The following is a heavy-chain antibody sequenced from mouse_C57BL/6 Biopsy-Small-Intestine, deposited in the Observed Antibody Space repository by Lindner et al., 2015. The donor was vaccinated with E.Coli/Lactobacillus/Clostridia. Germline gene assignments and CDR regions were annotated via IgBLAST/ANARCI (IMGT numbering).Heavy chain of an antibody. V-gene: IGHV1-63*02. Sequence: VQLQESGTELVRPGSSVKMSCKAGGYTFTNYWIGWVKQRPGHGLEWIGDYTPGGGYTNHNEKFKGKATLTADTYSSAAYMHLSSLTSEDSAIYYCARYYSYGPYFFDYWGQGTTLTVSS. CDR1: GYTFTNYW. J-gene: IGHJ2*01. D-gene: IGHD2-12*01. CDR3: ARYYSYGPYFFDY. CDR2: YTPGGGYT.